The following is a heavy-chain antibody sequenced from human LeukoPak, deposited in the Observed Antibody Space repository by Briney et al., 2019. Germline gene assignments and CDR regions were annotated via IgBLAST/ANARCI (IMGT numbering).Heavy chain of an antibody. Sequence: SETLSLTCTVSGGSISSSIYYWGWIRQPPGKGLEWIGTIYYSGSTYYNPSLKSRVTISVDTSKNQFSLKLTSVTAADTAVYYCARPLYSSGWYSWGQGTLVTVSS. D-gene: IGHD6-19*01. CDR2: IYYSGST. V-gene: IGHV4-39*01. CDR3: ARPLYSSGWYS. CDR1: GGSISSSIYY. J-gene: IGHJ4*02.